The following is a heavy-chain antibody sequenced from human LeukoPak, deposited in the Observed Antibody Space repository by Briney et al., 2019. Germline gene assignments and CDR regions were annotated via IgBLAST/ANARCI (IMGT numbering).Heavy chain of an antibody. Sequence: PGGSLRLSCAASGFTFSSYAMHWVRQAPGKGLEWVAVISYDGSNKYYADSVKGRFTISRDNSKNTLYLQMNSLRAEDTAVYYCAKGLAAAAFGYWGQGSLVTVSS. CDR2: ISYDGSNK. J-gene: IGHJ4*02. D-gene: IGHD6-13*01. CDR1: GFTFSSYA. CDR3: AKGLAAAAFGY. V-gene: IGHV3-30-3*02.